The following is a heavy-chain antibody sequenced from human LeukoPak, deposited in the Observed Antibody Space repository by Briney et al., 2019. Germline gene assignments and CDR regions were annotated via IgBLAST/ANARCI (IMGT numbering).Heavy chain of an antibody. J-gene: IGHJ3*02. V-gene: IGHV3-48*02. CDR1: GFTFTSYS. Sequence: GGSLRLSCAASGFTFTSYSMNWVRQAPGKGLEWVSNINSDSSTMDYADSVKGRFSISRDSAKKSLFLQMNSLRDEDTAVYYCARDNLWAFDIWGQGTMVTVSS. CDR2: INSDSSTM. D-gene: IGHD3-10*01. CDR3: ARDNLWAFDI.